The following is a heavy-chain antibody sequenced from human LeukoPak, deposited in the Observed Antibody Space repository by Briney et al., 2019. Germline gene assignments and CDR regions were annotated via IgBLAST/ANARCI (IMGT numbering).Heavy chain of an antibody. CDR3: ARAWEQLVHAFDI. CDR1: GYSISSSSYY. J-gene: IGHJ3*02. CDR2: IYYSGST. Sequence: SETLSLTCTVSGYSISSSSYYWGWIRQPPGKGLEWIGSIYYSGSTYYNPSLKSRVTISVDTSKNQFSLKLSSVTAADTAVYYCARAWEQLVHAFDIWGQGTMVTVSS. D-gene: IGHD6-6*01. V-gene: IGHV4-39*07.